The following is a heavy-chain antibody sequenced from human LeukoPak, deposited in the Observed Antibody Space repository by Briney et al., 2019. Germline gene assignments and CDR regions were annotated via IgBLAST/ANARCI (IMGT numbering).Heavy chain of an antibody. CDR2: ISGSGSDL. V-gene: IGHV3-11*01. Sequence: GGSLRLSCVACGFSFSDYYMSWIRQAPGRGLEWISYISGSGSDLYYADSVKGRFTISRDNANNSLYLQMNSLRAEDTAVYYYARSIGYYYTMDVWGQGTTVTVSS. CDR1: GFSFSDYY. J-gene: IGHJ6*02. D-gene: IGHD3-22*01. CDR3: ARSIGYYYTMDV.